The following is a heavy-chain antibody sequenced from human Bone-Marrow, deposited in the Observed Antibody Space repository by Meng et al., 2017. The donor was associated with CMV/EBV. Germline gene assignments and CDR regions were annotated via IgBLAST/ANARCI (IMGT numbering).Heavy chain of an antibody. CDR2: MNLNSGNT. CDR1: GYTFTSYD. CDR3: ARMVGATYYFDY. D-gene: IGHD1-26*01. V-gene: IGHV1-8*02. J-gene: IGHJ4*02. Sequence: ASGKVSCKASGYTFTSYDINWVRQATGQGLEWMGWMNLNSGNTGYAQKFQGRVTMTRDTSISTAYMELSRLRSDDTAVYYCARMVGATYYFDYWGQGTLVTVSS.